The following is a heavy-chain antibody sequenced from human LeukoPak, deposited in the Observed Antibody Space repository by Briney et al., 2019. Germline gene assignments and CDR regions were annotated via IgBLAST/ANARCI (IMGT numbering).Heavy chain of an antibody. Sequence: GGSLILSCAASGFTFSSYEMNWVRQAPGQGLGWVSYISSRGSTIYYADSVKGRFTISRHNANNSLYLQMNSLRAEDTAVYYCARLNSGSYYHPFDFWGQGTLVTVSS. CDR3: ARLNSGSYYHPFDF. CDR2: ISSRGSTI. CDR1: GFTFSSYE. V-gene: IGHV3-48*03. D-gene: IGHD1-26*01. J-gene: IGHJ4*02.